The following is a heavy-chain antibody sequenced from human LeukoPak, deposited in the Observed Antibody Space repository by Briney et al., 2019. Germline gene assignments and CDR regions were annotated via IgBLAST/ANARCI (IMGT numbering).Heavy chain of an antibody. Sequence: GGSQRLSCAVSEFTFGSYTFHWIRQAPGKGLEWVSYISSGGDIIYYADSVKGRFTISRDNAKNSLYLQMNSLRAEDTAVYYCARDYSNLHYYYYYYMDVWGKGTTVTVSS. CDR3: ARDYSNLHYYYYYYMDV. CDR1: EFTFGSYT. J-gene: IGHJ6*03. CDR2: ISSGGDII. V-gene: IGHV3-48*04. D-gene: IGHD4-11*01.